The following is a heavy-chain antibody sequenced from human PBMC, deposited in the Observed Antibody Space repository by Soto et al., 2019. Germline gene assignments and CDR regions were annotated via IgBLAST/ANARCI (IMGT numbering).Heavy chain of an antibody. J-gene: IGHJ3*02. CDR1: GYTFTSYD. D-gene: IGHD6-13*01. CDR3: ASNDPRSWRAFHI. V-gene: IGHV1-8*01. Sequence: RASVKVSCKAAGYTFTSYDINWVRQATGQGLEWMGWMNPNSGNTGYAQKFQGRVTMTRNTSISTAYMELSSLRSEDTAVYYCASNDPRSWRAFHISGPGPMVTVSS. CDR2: MNPNSGNT.